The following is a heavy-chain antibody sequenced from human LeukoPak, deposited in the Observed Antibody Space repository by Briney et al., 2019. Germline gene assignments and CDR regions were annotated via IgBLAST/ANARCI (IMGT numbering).Heavy chain of an antibody. Sequence: GGSLRLSCAASGFTFSTYWMHWVRQAPGKGLVWVSRINADVSSTSYADSVKGRFTISRDNAKNTLYLQMNSLRAEDTAVYYYARGKHTAAIPDYWGQGTLVTVSS. V-gene: IGHV3-74*01. CDR3: ARGKHTAAIPDY. J-gene: IGHJ4*02. CDR1: GFTFSTYW. D-gene: IGHD6-13*01. CDR2: INADVSST.